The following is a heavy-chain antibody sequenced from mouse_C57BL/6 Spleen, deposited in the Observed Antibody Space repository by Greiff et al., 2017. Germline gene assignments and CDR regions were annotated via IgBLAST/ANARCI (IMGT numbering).Heavy chain of an antibody. CDR1: GFTFSSYG. V-gene: IGHV5-6*01. J-gene: IGHJ2*01. CDR2: ISSGGSYT. Sequence: EVQGVESGGDLVKPGGSLKLSCAASGFTFSSYGMSWVRQTPDKRLEWVATISSGGSYTYYPDSVKGRFTISRDNAKNTLYLQMSSLKSEDTAMYYCARHRGRGHFDYWGQGTTLTVSS. CDR3: ARHRGRGHFDY. D-gene: IGHD3-3*01.